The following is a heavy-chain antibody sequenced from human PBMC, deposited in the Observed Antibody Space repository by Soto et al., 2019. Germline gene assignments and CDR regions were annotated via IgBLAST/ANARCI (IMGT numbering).Heavy chain of an antibody. J-gene: IGHJ5*01. CDR3: AKDWGSSGWYNWFDS. CDR1: GFTLSNTG. V-gene: IGHV3-30*18. CDR2: ISHDGFSQ. Sequence: QVQLVESGGGVVQPGTSLRLSCVVSGFTLSNTGVHWVRQAPGKGLEWVAMISHDGFSQYYLDSVKGRFTISRDNSKNTVYLQMHSLRPEDTSVYYCAKDWGSSGWYNWFDSWGKGTLVTVSS. D-gene: IGHD6-19*01.